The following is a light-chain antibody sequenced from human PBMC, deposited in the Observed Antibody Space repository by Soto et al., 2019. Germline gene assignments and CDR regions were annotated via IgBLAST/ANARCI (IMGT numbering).Light chain of an antibody. Sequence: DIQMTQSPSSLSASVGERVTITCRASQSISSYLHWYQQKPGKAPKLLIYAASTLQSGVPSRFSGSGSGTDFTLTISSLQPEDFATHYCQHSYTTPQSTFAQGTKLEIK. CDR2: AAS. CDR3: QHSYTTPQST. J-gene: IGKJ2*01. CDR1: QSISSY. V-gene: IGKV1-39*01.